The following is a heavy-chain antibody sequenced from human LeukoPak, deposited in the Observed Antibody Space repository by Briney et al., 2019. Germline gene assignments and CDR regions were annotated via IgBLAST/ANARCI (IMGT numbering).Heavy chain of an antibody. D-gene: IGHD1-26*01. CDR2: IYPSDSDT. Sequence: GESLKISCKGSGYSFTNYWIGWVRHLPGKGLEWMGIIYPSDSDTRYSPSFQGQVTISVDKSINTAYLQWSSLKASDTAIYYCARRGGGSRVDYWGQGTLVTVSS. V-gene: IGHV5-51*01. J-gene: IGHJ4*02. CDR1: GYSFTNYW. CDR3: ARRGGGSRVDY.